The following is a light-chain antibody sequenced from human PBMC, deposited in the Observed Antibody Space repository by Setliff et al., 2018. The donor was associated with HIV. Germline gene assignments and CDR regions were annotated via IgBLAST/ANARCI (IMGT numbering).Light chain of an antibody. CDR1: SSNTGRNT. V-gene: IGLV1-44*01. CDR3: AAWDDSLNDYV. Sequence: QSVLTQPPSASGTPGQRVTISCSGSSSNTGRNTVNWYQQLPGTAPKLLIYRNTQRPSGVTDRFSGSKSDTSASLAISGLQSEDEADYYCAAWDDSLNDYVFGRGTKVTVL. J-gene: IGLJ1*01. CDR2: RNT.